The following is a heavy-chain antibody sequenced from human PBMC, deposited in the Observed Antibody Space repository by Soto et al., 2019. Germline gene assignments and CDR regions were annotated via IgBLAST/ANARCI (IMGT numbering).Heavy chain of an antibody. Sequence: EVQLVESGGALVKPGGSLTLSCATSGFIFSRAWMSWVRQDPGRGLEWVGHITINAGGGTTDYAAPMKSRFSILSDDSKSPLYLHMNTLRTEDTAVYYCATHLSYSPPALCVYWGHGTVVTVSS. CDR3: ATHLSYSPPALCVY. V-gene: IGHV3-15*02. CDR1: GFIFSRAW. CDR2: ITINAGGGTT. J-gene: IGHJ4*01. D-gene: IGHD4-4*01.